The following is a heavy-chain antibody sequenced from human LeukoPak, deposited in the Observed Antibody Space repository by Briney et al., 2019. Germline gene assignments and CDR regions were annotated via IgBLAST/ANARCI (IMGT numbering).Heavy chain of an antibody. CDR2: ISGSGGST. Sequence: GGSLRLSCAASGFTFSSYAMSWVCQAPGKGLEGVSAISGSGGSTYYAASVKGRFTISRDNSKNTLYPQMNSLRAEDTAVYYCAKGVAAAGTLGPGLFDYWGQGTLVTVSS. J-gene: IGHJ4*02. CDR3: AKGVAAAGTLGPGLFDY. CDR1: GFTFSSYA. V-gene: IGHV3-23*01. D-gene: IGHD6-13*01.